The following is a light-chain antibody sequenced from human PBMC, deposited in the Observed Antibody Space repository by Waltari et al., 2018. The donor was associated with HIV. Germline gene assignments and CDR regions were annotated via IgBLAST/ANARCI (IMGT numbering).Light chain of an antibody. V-gene: IGKV1-39*01. J-gene: IGKJ1*01. Sequence: DIQMTQSPSSLSASVGDRVTITCRASQSISSYLNWYQHKPGKAPKLLIYAASSLQSGVPSRFSGSGSGTDFTLTISSLQPEDFATYYCQQSYNTPPWTFGQGTEVAFK. CDR1: QSISSY. CDR3: QQSYNTPPWT. CDR2: AAS.